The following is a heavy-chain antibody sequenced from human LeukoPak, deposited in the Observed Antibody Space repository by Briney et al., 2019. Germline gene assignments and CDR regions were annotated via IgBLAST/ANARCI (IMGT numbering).Heavy chain of an antibody. Sequence: GGSLRLSCAASGFTFSSYAMSWVRQAPGKGLEWVSAISGSGGSTYYADSVKGRFTISRDNSKNTLYLQMNSLRAEDTAVYYCAGSITIFGVVTLRHYYYYGMDVWGQGTTVTVSS. CDR2: ISGSGGST. CDR1: GFTFSSYA. CDR3: AGSITIFGVVTLRHYYYYGMDV. V-gene: IGHV3-23*01. D-gene: IGHD3-3*01. J-gene: IGHJ6*02.